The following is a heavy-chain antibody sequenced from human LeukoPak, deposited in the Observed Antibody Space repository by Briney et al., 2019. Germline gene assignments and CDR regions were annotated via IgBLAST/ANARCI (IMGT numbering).Heavy chain of an antibody. CDR2: INWNGGST. J-gene: IGHJ6*03. CDR3: ARGFRAVTTDTPTYCYYYYMDV. Sequence: GGSLRLSCATSGFTFNDYGMSWVRQAPGKGLEWVSGINWNGGSTTYADSVEGRFTISRDNAKNSLYLQMNSPRAEDAALYYCARGFRAVTTDTPTYCYYYYMDVWGKGTTVTVSS. V-gene: IGHV3-20*04. D-gene: IGHD4-17*01. CDR1: GFTFNDYG.